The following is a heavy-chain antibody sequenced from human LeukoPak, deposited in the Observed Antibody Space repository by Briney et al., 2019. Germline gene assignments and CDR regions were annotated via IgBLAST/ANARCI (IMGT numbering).Heavy chain of an antibody. Sequence: GGSLRLSCAASGFTFDDYAMHWVRQAPGKGLAWVSGISWNSGSIGYADSVKGRFTISRDNAKNSLYLQMNSLRAEDTALYYCATSSGYGDYDYWGQGTLVTVSS. V-gene: IGHV3-9*01. J-gene: IGHJ4*02. CDR3: ATSSGYGDYDY. D-gene: IGHD4-17*01. CDR1: GFTFDDYA. CDR2: ISWNSGSI.